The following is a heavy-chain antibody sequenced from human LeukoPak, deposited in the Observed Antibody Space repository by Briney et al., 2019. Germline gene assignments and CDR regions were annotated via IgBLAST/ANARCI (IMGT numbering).Heavy chain of an antibody. J-gene: IGHJ4*02. CDR2: INHSGST. Sequence: SETLSLTCAVYGGSFSGYYWSWIRQPPGKGLEWIGEINHSGSTNYNPSLKSRVTISVDTSKNQFSLKLSSVTAADTAVYYCASLRTTSSGYYFGLDYWGQGTLVTVSS. D-gene: IGHD3-22*01. CDR1: GGSFSGYY. CDR3: ASLRTTSSGYYFGLDY. V-gene: IGHV4-34*01.